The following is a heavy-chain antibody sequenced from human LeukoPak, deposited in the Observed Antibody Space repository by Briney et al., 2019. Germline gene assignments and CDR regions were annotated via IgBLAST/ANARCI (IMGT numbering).Heavy chain of an antibody. D-gene: IGHD3-22*01. V-gene: IGHV3-30*04. CDR3: ARGHHYYDSSAYYY. Sequence: GGSLRLSCVASGFTFTSYTMHWVRQAPGKGLEWVAVMSYDGSHKFHADSVKGRFTISRDTAKNTLYLQMNSLRAEDTAVYYCARGHHYYDSSAYYYWGQGTLVTVSS. CDR2: MSYDGSHK. J-gene: IGHJ4*02. CDR1: GFTFTSYT.